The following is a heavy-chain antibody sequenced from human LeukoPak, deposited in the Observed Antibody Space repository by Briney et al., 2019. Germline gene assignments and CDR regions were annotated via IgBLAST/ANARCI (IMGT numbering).Heavy chain of an antibody. CDR1: GYSISRGYY. D-gene: IGHD3-10*01. CDR2: IYYSGST. J-gene: IGHJ6*03. V-gene: IGHV4-61*01. CDR3: ARGLLWFGEGVANMDV. Sequence: SETLPLTCTVSGYSISRGYYWDWIRQPSGKGLEWIGYIYYSGSTNYNPSLKSLDNISVDTSKNQFSLKLSSVTAADTAVYYCARGLLWFGEGVANMDVWGKGTTVTISS.